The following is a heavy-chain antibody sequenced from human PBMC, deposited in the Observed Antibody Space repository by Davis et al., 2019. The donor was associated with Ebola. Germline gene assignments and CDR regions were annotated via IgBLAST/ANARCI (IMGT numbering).Heavy chain of an antibody. J-gene: IGHJ4*02. CDR2: ISGSGGST. CDR1: GFTFGDFL. D-gene: IGHD2-21*01. Sequence: GESLKISCSASGFTFGDFLMNWVRQAPGKGLEWVSAISGSGGSTYYADSVKGRFTISRDNSKNTLYLQMNSLRAEDTAVYYCAKDPGYCGGDCYHYFDYWGQGTLVTVSS. CDR3: AKDPGYCGGDCYHYFDY. V-gene: IGHV3-23*01.